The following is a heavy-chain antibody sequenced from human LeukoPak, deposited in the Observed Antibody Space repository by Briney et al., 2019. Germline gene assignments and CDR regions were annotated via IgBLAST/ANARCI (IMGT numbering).Heavy chain of an antibody. Sequence: GGSLRLSCAASGFTFSSYDINWVRQAPGKGLEWVSSISGSGGTTRYGDPVKGRFTISRDNSQNMLYLQLNNLTAEDTAVYHCAKGRFRSGGVCYYSGMDVWGQGTTVIVSS. D-gene: IGHD2-15*01. J-gene: IGHJ6*02. CDR3: AKGRFRSGGVCYYSGMDV. V-gene: IGHV3-23*01. CDR1: GFTFSSYD. CDR2: ISGSGGTT.